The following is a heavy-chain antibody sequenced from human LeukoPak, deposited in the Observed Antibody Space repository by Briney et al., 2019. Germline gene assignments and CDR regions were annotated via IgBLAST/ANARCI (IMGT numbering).Heavy chain of an antibody. CDR1: GFTFSSYS. D-gene: IGHD2-15*01. Sequence: SGGSLRLSCAASGFTFSSYSMTWVRQAPGKGLEWVSSISSSSSYIYYADSVKGRFTISRDNAKNSLYLQMNSLRAEDTAVYYCARSERIIPASLLDSWGQGILVTVSS. CDR2: ISSSSSYI. J-gene: IGHJ4*02. V-gene: IGHV3-21*01. CDR3: ARSERIIPASLLDS.